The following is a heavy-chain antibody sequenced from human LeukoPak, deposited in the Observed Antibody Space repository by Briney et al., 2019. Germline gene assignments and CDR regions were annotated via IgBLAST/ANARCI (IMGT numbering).Heavy chain of an antibody. CDR1: GGSISSYY. CDR2: IYYSGST. V-gene: IGHV4-59*08. J-gene: IGHJ4*02. Sequence: SETLSLTCTVSGGSISSYYWSWIRQPPGKGLEWIGYIYYSGSTYYNPSLKSRVTISVDTSKNQFSLKLSSVTAADTAVYYCARHPYSSGWYGDYWGQGTLVTVSS. D-gene: IGHD6-19*01. CDR3: ARHPYSSGWYGDY.